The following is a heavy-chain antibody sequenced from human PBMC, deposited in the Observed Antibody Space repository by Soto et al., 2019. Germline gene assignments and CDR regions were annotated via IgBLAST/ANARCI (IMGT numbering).Heavy chain of an antibody. V-gene: IGHV4-34*01. CDR2: INHSGST. CDR1: GGSFSGYY. D-gene: IGHD2-8*01. Sequence: SETLSLTCAVYGGSFSGYYWSWIRQPPGKGLEWIGEINHSGSTNYNPSLKSRVTISVDTSKNQFSLKLSSVTAADTAVYYCASGKMLAGFWGQGNLVTVSS. J-gene: IGHJ4*02. CDR3: ASGKMLAGF.